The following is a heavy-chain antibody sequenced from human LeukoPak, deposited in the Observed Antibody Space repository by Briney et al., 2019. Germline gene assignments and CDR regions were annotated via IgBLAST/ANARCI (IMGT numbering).Heavy chain of an antibody. V-gene: IGHV1-2*02. J-gene: IGHJ4*02. CDR1: GYTFTVYY. CDR3: ARIKVPAAIGYFDY. D-gene: IGHD2-2*02. CDR2: INPNSGGT. Sequence: ASVKVSCKASGYTFTVYYMHWVRQAPGQGLEWMGWINPNSGGTNYAQKFQGRVTMTRDTSISTAYMELSRLRSDDTAVYYCARIKVPAAIGYFDYWGQGTLVTVSS.